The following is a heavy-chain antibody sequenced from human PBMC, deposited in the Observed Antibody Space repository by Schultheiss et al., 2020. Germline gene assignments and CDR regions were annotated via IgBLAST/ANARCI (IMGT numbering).Heavy chain of an antibody. CDR2: IYYSGST. J-gene: IGHJ4*02. D-gene: IGHD2-15*01. Sequence: GSLRLSCTVSGGSISSYYWSWIRQPPGKGLEWIGYIYYSGSTNYNPSLKSRVTISVDTSKNQFSLKLSSVTAADTAVYYCARRDCSGGSCYRGKVPPDYWGQGTLVTVSS. V-gene: IGHV4-59*12. CDR3: ARRDCSGGSCYRGKVPPDY. CDR1: GGSISSYY.